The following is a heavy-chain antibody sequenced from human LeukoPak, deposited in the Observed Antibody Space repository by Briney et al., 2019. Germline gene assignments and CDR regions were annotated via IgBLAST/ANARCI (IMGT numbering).Heavy chain of an antibody. Sequence: PSETLSLTCTVSGGSISSRTYFWGWIRQPPGKGLEWIGNIYYSSWSTYYNPSLKSRVTISVDTSKNQFSLKLSSVTAADTAAYYCASQVYCSAGSCYSNFWGQGTLVTVSS. J-gene: IGHJ4*02. V-gene: IGHV4-39*01. D-gene: IGHD2-15*01. CDR1: GGSISSRTYF. CDR2: IYYSSWST. CDR3: ASQVYCSAGSCYSNF.